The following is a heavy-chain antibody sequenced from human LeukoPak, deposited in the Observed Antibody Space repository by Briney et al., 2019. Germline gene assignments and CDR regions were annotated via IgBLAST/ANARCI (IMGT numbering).Heavy chain of an antibody. CDR3: ARKPGSGNWLDP. Sequence: SSETLSLTCTVSGGSISSGGYYWSWIRQHPGKGLEWIGYIYYSGSTYYNPSLKSRVPISVDTSKNQFSLKLSSVTAADTAVYYCARKPGSGNWLDPWGQGTLVTVSS. CDR1: GGSISSGGYY. V-gene: IGHV4-31*03. CDR2: IYYSGST. D-gene: IGHD2-15*01. J-gene: IGHJ5*02.